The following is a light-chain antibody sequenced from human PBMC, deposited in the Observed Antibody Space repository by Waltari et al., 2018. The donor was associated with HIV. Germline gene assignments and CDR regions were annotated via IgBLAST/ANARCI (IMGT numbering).Light chain of an antibody. Sequence: EIVMTQSPVTLSVSPGERATLSCRASQSVYSNLAWYQQKAGQAPRLLIYDASDRATGIPARFSGSVSGTDVTLTISSLEPEDVAVYYCQHRSNWPPLFTFGPGTKVDIK. CDR3: QHRSNWPPLFT. CDR1: QSVYSN. CDR2: DAS. J-gene: IGKJ3*01. V-gene: IGKV3-11*01.